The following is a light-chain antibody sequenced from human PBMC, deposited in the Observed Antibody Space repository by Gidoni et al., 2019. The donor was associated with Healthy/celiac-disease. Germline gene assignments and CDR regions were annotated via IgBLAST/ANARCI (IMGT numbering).Light chain of an antibody. CDR3: AAWDDSLSGWV. CDR2: SNN. CDR1: SSNIGSNY. V-gene: IGLV1-47*02. Sequence: SGLTQPPPASGTPGQGVTISCSGSSSNIGSNYVYWYQQLPGTAPKLLIYSNNQRPSGVPDRFSGSKSGTSASLAISGLRSEDEADYYCAAWDDSLSGWVFGGGTKLTVL. J-gene: IGLJ3*02.